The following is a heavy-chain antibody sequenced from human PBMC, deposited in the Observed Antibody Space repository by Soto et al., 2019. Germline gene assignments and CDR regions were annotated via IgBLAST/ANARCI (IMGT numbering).Heavy chain of an antibody. CDR1: GGSISSSNW. CDR2: IYHSGST. Sequence: SETLSLTCAVSGGSISSSNWWSWGRQPAGKGLEWIGEIYHSGSTNYNPSLKSRVTISVDKSKNQFSLKLSSVTAADTAVYYCSFSPVGNYQRYNLFESWGQLTLVSVS. CDR3: SFSPVGNYQRYNLFES. D-gene: IGHD4-4*01. J-gene: IGHJ5*01. V-gene: IGHV4-4*02.